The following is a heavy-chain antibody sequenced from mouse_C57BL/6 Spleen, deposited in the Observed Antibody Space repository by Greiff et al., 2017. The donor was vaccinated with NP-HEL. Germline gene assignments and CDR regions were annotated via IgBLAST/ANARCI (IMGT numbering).Heavy chain of an antibody. V-gene: IGHV10-1*01. CDR3: VRQDYDYEAWFAY. J-gene: IGHJ3*01. Sequence: EVKLLESGGGLVQPKGSLKLSCAASGFSFNTYAMNWVRQAPGKGLEWVARIRSKSNNYATYYADSVKDRLTISRDDSESMLYLQMNNLKTEDTAMYYCVRQDYDYEAWFAYWGQGTLVTVSA. D-gene: IGHD2-4*01. CDR2: IRSKSNNYAT. CDR1: GFSFNTYA.